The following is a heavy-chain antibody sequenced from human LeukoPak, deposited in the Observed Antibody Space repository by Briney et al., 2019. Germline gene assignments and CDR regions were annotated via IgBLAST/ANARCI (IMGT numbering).Heavy chain of an antibody. V-gene: IGHV3-30*04. CDR1: GFSFSSYT. J-gene: IGHJ4*02. Sequence: PGRSLRLSCAASGFSFSSYTMHWVRQAPGKGLEWVAVISNDGSNKYYADSVKGRFTISRDNTKNTLYLQMNSLRAEDTAVYYCANYASRSDWSLPFDYWGQGILVTVSS. CDR3: ANYASRSDWSLPFDY. D-gene: IGHD6-19*01. CDR2: ISNDGSNK.